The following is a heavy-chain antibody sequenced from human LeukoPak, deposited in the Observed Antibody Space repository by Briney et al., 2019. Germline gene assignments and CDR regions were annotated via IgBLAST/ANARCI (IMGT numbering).Heavy chain of an antibody. CDR2: IYISGST. Sequence: SETLSLTCQVSGGSLSTYYWSWIRQSAGKGLEWIGCIYISGSTNYNPSLKSRVTMSVDTSKNQFSLKLSSVTAADTAVYYCARDGVGILTGRKYYYYMDVWGKGTTVTVSS. D-gene: IGHD3-9*01. CDR3: ARDGVGILTGRKYYYYMDV. V-gene: IGHV4-4*07. J-gene: IGHJ6*03. CDR1: GGSLSTYY.